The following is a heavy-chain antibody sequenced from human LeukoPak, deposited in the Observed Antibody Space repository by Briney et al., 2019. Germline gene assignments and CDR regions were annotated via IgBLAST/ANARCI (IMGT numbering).Heavy chain of an antibody. V-gene: IGHV3-74*01. CDR3: VSDLRSADY. J-gene: IGHJ4*02. Sequence: GGSLRLSCAASGFSFSNYWMQWARQAPGRGLVWVSCISSDGSDTIYAHSVKGRFTMSRDNAKNTLYLQKNSLRAEDTAVYYCVSDLRSADYWGQGTLVIVSS. D-gene: IGHD3-10*02. CDR1: GFSFSNYW. CDR2: ISSDGSDT.